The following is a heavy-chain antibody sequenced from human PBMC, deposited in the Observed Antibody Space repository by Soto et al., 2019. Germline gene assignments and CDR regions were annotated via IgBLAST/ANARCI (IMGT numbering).Heavy chain of an antibody. V-gene: IGHV1-18*01. CDR3: ARDGGVQARFDP. CDR2: ISAYNGNT. D-gene: IGHD2-8*02. CDR1: GYASTSYA. Sequence: QVQLVQCGAEVKKPGASVKVSCKASGYASTSYAISWVRQARGQGLEWMGWISAYNGNTNYAQKLQGRVTMTTDLSTSSAYMELRSLRSDDTAVYYCARDGGVQARFDPWGQGTLVTVSS. J-gene: IGHJ5*02.